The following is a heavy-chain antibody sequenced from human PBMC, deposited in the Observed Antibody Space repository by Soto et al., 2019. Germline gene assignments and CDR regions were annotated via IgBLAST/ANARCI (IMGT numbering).Heavy chain of an antibody. Sequence: PGGSLRLSCAASGFTFSSYAMHWVRQAPGKGLEWVAVISYDGSNKYYADSVKGRFTISRDNSKNTLYLQMNSLRAEDTAVYYCAKGIAAAGSGVYWGQGTLVTVSS. V-gene: IGHV3-30-3*01. CDR3: AKGIAAAGSGVY. CDR2: ISYDGSNK. J-gene: IGHJ4*02. CDR1: GFTFSSYA. D-gene: IGHD6-13*01.